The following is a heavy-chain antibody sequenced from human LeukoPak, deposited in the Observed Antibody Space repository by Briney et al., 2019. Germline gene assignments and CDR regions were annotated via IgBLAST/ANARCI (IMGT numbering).Heavy chain of an antibody. Sequence: ASVKVSCKASGYTFTSYDINWARQATGQGLEWMGWMNPNSGNTGYAQKFQGRVTMTRNTSISTAYMELSSLRSEDTAVYYCARSITNYYYYGMDVWGQGTTVTVSS. CDR2: MNPNSGNT. CDR3: ARSITNYYYYGMDV. J-gene: IGHJ6*02. D-gene: IGHD1-1*01. CDR1: GYTFTSYD. V-gene: IGHV1-8*01.